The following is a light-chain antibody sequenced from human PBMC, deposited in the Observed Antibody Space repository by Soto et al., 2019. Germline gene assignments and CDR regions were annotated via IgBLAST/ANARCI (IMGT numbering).Light chain of an antibody. V-gene: IGKV3-20*01. J-gene: IGKJ1*01. CDR2: GAS. Sequence: EVVLTQSPGTLSLSPGERATLSCRASETVTSDYLAWYQQKPGQAPRLLFYGASRRAAGIPDKFSGSGSGTDFTLICSSLEPEDFVVYYCHQYGSSPWTFGQGTKVEIK. CDR1: ETVTSDY. CDR3: HQYGSSPWT.